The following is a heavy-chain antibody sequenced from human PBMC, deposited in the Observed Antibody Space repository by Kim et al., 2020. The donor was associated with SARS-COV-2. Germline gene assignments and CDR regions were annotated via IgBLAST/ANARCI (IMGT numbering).Heavy chain of an antibody. V-gene: IGHV1-69*13. D-gene: IGHD3-22*01. Sequence: SVKVSCKASGGTFSSYAISWVRQAPGQGLEWTGGIIPIFGPANYAQKFQGRVTITADESTSTAYMGLSSLSSEDTAVYYCASAMIVDRINAFDIWGQGTMVTVSS. CDR1: GGTFSSYA. CDR3: ASAMIVDRINAFDI. J-gene: IGHJ3*02. CDR2: IIPIFGPA.